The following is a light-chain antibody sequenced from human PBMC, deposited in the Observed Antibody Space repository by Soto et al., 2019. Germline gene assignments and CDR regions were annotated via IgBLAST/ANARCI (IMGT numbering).Light chain of an antibody. Sequence: EIVMTQSPATLSVSPGERATLSCRASQRVSTNLAWFQQKPGQAPRLLIYGASTRATGVPDRFSGSGSGTEFTLTITGLQSEDFAVYYCQQYDNWPPYTFGQGTKLEIK. CDR1: QRVSTN. CDR2: GAS. J-gene: IGKJ2*01. V-gene: IGKV3-15*01. CDR3: QQYDNWPPYT.